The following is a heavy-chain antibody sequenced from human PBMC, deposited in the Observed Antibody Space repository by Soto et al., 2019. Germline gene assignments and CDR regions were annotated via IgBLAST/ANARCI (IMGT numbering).Heavy chain of an antibody. V-gene: IGHV3-30-3*01. CDR2: ISYDGSNK. Sequence: GGSLRLSCAASGFTFSSYAMHWVRQAPGKGLEWVAVISYDGSNKYYADSVKGRFTISRDNSKNTLYLQMNSLRAEDTAVYYCARDRSTTLYYYGMDVWGQGTTVTVSS. CDR1: GFTFSSYA. J-gene: IGHJ6*02. CDR3: ARDRSTTLYYYGMDV. D-gene: IGHD2-2*01.